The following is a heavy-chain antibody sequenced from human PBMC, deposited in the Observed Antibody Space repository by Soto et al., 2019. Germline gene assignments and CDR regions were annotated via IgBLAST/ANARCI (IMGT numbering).Heavy chain of an antibody. CDR3: ARENGITVTPFDY. J-gene: IGHJ4*02. V-gene: IGHV1-46*01. Sequence: ASVKVSCKTSGYPFTDYIIHWVRQAPGQGLEWMGIISLYHHSTSYAQKFQGRVTVTADTSTTTVYMELSSLTSEDTAVYYCARENGITVTPFDYWGQGTLVTVSS. CDR2: ISLYHHST. D-gene: IGHD4-17*01. CDR1: GYPFTDYI.